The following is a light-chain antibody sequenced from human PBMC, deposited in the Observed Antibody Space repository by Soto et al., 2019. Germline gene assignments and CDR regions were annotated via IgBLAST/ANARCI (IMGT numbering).Light chain of an antibody. V-gene: IGKV3-15*01. J-gene: IGKJ3*01. CDR1: QSVSSN. Sequence: EIVMTQSPATLSVSPGERATLSCRASQSVSSNLAWYQQKPGQAPRLLIYGASTRATGIPARFRRSGSGTDLPRPIAIPHSEEVAVYYCQQYTNRPFSFGTGNKVDIK. CDR2: GAS. CDR3: QQYTNRPFS.